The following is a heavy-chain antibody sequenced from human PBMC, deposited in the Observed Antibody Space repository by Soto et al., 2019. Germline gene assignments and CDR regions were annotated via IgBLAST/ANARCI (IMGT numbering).Heavy chain of an antibody. V-gene: IGHV1-18*01. Sequence: QAQLVQSGAEVKKPGASVKVSCQAGGYTFADYGISWVRQAPGQGLEWVGWIGPYNGNTNYAQNLQDRGTMTTNTSTNTAYMKLSSLRSDDAALYYCARCYCTVGSCYTCWHFDLWGRGTLLTVSS. CDR2: IGPYNGNT. CDR3: ARCYCTVGSCYTCWHFDL. CDR1: GYTFADYG. J-gene: IGHJ2*01. D-gene: IGHD2-15*01.